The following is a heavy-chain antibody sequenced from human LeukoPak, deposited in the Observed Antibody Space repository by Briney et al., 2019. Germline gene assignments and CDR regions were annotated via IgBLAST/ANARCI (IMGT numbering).Heavy chain of an antibody. CDR1: GYSISSGYY. CDR3: ARRNYFDL. V-gene: IGHV4-38-2*01. Sequence: PSETLSLTCAVSGYSISSGYYWGWIRQPPGKGLEWIGSIYHSGNTYHNTSLKSRVTILVDTSKNQFSLRLSSVTATDTAVYYCARRNYFDLWGRGTLVTVSS. J-gene: IGHJ2*01. D-gene: IGHD1-14*01. CDR2: IYHSGNT.